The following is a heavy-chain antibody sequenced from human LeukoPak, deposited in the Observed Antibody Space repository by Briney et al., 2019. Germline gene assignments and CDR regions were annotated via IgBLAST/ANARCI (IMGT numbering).Heavy chain of an antibody. V-gene: IGHV4-39*07. J-gene: IGHJ5*02. Sequence: KPSETLSLTCTVSGGSISSSSYYWGWIRQPPGKGLEWIGSIYYSGSTYYNPSLKSRVTISVDTSKNQFSLKLSSVTAADTAVYYCARGLPKAYYDSSGLTKGWFDPWDQGTLVTVSS. CDR1: GGSISSSSYY. CDR3: ARGLPKAYYDSSGLTKGWFDP. D-gene: IGHD3-22*01. CDR2: IYYSGST.